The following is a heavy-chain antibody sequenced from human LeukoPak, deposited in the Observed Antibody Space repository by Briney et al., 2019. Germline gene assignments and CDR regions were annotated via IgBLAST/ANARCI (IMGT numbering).Heavy chain of an antibody. V-gene: IGHV1-18*01. J-gene: IGHJ5*02. CDR3: ARTQIAAAGRWGWFDP. CDR2: ISAYNGNT. D-gene: IGHD6-13*01. CDR1: GYTFTSYG. Sequence: GASVKVSCKASGYTFTSYGISWVRQAPGQGLEWMGWISAYNGNTNYAQKLQGRVTMTTDTSTSTAYMELRSLRSDDTAVYYCARTQIAAAGRWGWFDPWGQGTLVTVSS.